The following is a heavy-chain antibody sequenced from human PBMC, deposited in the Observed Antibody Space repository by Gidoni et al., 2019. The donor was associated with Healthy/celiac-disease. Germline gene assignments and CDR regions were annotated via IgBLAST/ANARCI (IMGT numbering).Heavy chain of an antibody. D-gene: IGHD2-21*02. CDR2: IKQDGSEK. CDR3: ARETIVVVTAIQAFDI. J-gene: IGHJ3*02. V-gene: IGHV3-7*03. CDR1: RAPWRSHW. Sequence: EGQLAVSGGVLVQPGGSLRLFCASPRAPWRSHWMSWVRQPPGKGLEWVANIKQDGSEKYYVDSVKGRFTISRDNAKNSLYLQMNSLRAEDTAVYYCARETIVVVTAIQAFDIWGQGTMVTVSS.